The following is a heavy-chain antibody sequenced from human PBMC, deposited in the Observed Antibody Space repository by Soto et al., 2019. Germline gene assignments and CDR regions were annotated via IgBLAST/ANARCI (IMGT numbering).Heavy chain of an antibody. CDR2: ISYDGSNK. CDR3: AGTRIAVAGTHVLSGSEYFQH. CDR1: GFTFSSYA. V-gene: IGHV3-30-3*01. D-gene: IGHD6-19*01. Sequence: QVQLVESGGGVVQPGRSLRLSCAASGFTFSSYAMHWVRQAPGKGLEWVAVISYDGSNKYYADSVKGRFTISRDNSKNTLYPQMNSLRAEDTAVYYCAGTRIAVAGTHVLSGSEYFQHWGQGTLVTVSS. J-gene: IGHJ1*01.